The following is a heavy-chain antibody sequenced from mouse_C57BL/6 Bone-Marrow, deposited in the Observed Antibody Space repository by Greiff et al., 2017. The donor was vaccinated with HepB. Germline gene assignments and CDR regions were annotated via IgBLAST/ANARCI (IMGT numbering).Heavy chain of an antibody. V-gene: IGHV1-22*01. CDR2: INPNNGGT. D-gene: IGHD2-5*01. CDR3: ARKGYSNYEDWYFDV. J-gene: IGHJ1*03. CDR1: GYTFTDYN. Sequence: EVQLQQSGPELVKPGASVKMSCKASGYTFTDYNMHWVKQSHGKSLEWIGYINPNNGGTSYNQKFKGKATLTVNKSSSTAYMELRSLTSEDSAVYYCARKGYSNYEDWYFDVWGTGTTVTVSS.